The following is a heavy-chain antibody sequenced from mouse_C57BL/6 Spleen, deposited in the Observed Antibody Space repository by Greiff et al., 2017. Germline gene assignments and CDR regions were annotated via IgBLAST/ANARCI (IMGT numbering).Heavy chain of an antibody. J-gene: IGHJ4*01. CDR3: AIGTTVVADAMDY. CDR1: GYSITSGYY. Sequence: EVQLQQSGPGLVKPSQSLSLTCSVTGYSITSGYYWNWIRQFPGNKLEWMGYISYDGSNNYNPSLKNRISITRDTSKNQFFLKLNSVTTEDTATYYCAIGTTVVADAMDYWGQGTSVTVSS. CDR2: ISYDGSN. D-gene: IGHD1-1*01. V-gene: IGHV3-6*01.